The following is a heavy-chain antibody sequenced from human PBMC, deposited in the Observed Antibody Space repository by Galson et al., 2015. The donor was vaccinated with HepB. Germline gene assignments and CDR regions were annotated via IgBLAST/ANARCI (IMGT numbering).Heavy chain of an antibody. V-gene: IGHV1-3*01. CDR2: IIPILGIA. Sequence: SVKVSCKASGYTFTSYAMHWVRQAPGQRLEWMGRIIPILGIANYAQKFQGRVTITRDTSASTAYMELSSLRSEDTAVYYCARGGQWLVHFDYWGQGTLVTVSS. CDR3: ARGGQWLVHFDY. CDR1: GYTFTSYA. J-gene: IGHJ4*02. D-gene: IGHD6-19*01.